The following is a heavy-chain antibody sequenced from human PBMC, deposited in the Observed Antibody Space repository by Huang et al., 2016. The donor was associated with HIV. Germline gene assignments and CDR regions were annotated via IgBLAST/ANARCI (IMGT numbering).Heavy chain of an antibody. Sequence: QVQLVQSGAEVRKPGSSVKVSCRASGGSFNNFGINWVRQAPGQGLEWRGGIIPRFGTRNDAQRVQGRVTITADETTGVVYMELSSLRSDDTAVYFCAKRGGAWGSPYAFDLWGPGTMVTVSS. CDR3: AKRGGAWGSPYAFDL. CDR2: IIPRFGTR. D-gene: IGHD3-16*01. V-gene: IGHV1-69*13. J-gene: IGHJ3*01. CDR1: GGSFNNFG.